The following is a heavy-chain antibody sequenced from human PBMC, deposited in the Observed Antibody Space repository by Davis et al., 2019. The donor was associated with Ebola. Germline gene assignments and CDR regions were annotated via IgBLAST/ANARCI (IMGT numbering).Heavy chain of an antibody. V-gene: IGHV4-59*01. CDR3: ARANYFDY. CDR2: IYYSGST. Sequence: MPSETLSLTCTVSGGSISGYYWSWFRQPPGKGLEWIGSIYYSGSTNYNPSLKSRLTISVDMSRNQFSLRLSSVTAADTAVYYCARANYFDYWGQGILVAVSS. J-gene: IGHJ4*02. CDR1: GGSISGYY.